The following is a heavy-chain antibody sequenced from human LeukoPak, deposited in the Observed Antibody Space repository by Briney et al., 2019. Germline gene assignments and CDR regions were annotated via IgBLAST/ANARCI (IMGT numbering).Heavy chain of an antibody. CDR1: GGSISSSSYY. J-gene: IGHJ4*02. CDR3: ARRKQQLAFDY. CDR2: IYYSEST. D-gene: IGHD6-13*01. V-gene: IGHV4-39*01. Sequence: SETVSLTCTVSGGSISSSSYYWGWIRKPPGKGLEWIGRIYYSESTYYNPSLKSPVTISVDTSKNQFSLKLSSVTAADTAVYYCARRKQQLAFDYWGQGTLVTVSS.